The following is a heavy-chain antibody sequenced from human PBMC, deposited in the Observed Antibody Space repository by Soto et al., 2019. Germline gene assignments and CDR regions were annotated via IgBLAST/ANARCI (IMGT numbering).Heavy chain of an antibody. V-gene: IGHV3-23*01. CDR2: VGGSDTDK. Sequence: EVQLLESGGGVVQPGGSLRLSCAASGFTFSAYAMSWVRQAPGKGLQWVSGVGGSDTDKHYADSVRGRFTVSRDNSKNTLYLQMHSLRAEDTAVYYCAKDATAVNGVWDPFDMWGQGTEVTVSS. D-gene: IGHD2-8*01. CDR1: GFTFSAYA. J-gene: IGHJ3*02. CDR3: AKDATAVNGVWDPFDM.